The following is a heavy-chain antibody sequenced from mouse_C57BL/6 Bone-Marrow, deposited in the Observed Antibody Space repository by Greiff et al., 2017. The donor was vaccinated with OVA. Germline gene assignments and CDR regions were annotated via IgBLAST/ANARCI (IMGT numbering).Heavy chain of an antibody. Sequence: VKLQQSGAELARPGASVKMSCKASGYTFTSYTMHWVKQRPGQGLEWIGYINPSSGYTKYNQKFKDKATLTADKSSSTAYMQLRSLTSEDSAVYYCAIYDGYYSYYAMDYWGQGTSVTVSS. D-gene: IGHD2-3*01. V-gene: IGHV1-4*01. J-gene: IGHJ4*01. CDR3: AIYDGYYSYYAMDY. CDR2: INPSSGYT. CDR1: GYTFTSYT.